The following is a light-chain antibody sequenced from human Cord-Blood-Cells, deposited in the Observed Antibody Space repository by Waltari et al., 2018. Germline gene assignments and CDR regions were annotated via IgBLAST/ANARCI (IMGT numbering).Light chain of an antibody. Sequence: DIQMTQSPSSLSASVGVRVTITCRASQSISSYLNWYQQKPGKGPKLLIYAASSLQSGVPARFSDSGSGTDFTLTISRRQPEEFATYYCQQSYSTQTFGQVTKVEIK. CDR3: QQSYSTQT. J-gene: IGKJ1*01. V-gene: IGKV1-39*01. CDR1: QSISSY. CDR2: AAS.